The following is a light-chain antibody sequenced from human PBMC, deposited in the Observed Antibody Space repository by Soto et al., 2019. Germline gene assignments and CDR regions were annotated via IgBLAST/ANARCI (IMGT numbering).Light chain of an antibody. Sequence: EIVMTQSPATLSVSPGERATLSCRTSQSVSGSLAWYQQKPGQAPSLLIYGASTRATGVPARFSGSGSGTEFTLTISSLQSEDCAVYYCQQYKNWPWTFGQGTKVEIK. J-gene: IGKJ1*01. CDR3: QQYKNWPWT. V-gene: IGKV3-15*01. CDR1: QSVSGS. CDR2: GAS.